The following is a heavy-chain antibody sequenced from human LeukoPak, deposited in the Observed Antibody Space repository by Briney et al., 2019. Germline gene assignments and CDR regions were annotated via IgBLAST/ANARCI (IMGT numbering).Heavy chain of an antibody. D-gene: IGHD1-26*01. CDR1: GGSISSYY. CDR2: IYYSGST. CDR3: ARTRSSATERHYFDY. V-gene: IGHV4-59*08. Sequence: SETLSLTCTVSGGSISSYYWSWIRQPPGKGLEWIGYIYYSGSTNYNPSLKSRVTISVDTSKNQFSLKLSSVTAADTAVYYCARTRSSATERHYFDYWGQGTLVTVSS. J-gene: IGHJ4*02.